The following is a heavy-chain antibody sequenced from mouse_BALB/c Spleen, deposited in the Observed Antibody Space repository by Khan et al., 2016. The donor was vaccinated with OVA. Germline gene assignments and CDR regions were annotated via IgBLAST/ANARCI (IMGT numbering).Heavy chain of an antibody. Sequence: VQLQQSGSGLVQPSQSLSITCTVSGFSLTSYGVHWVRQSPGKGLEWLGVIWSGGSTDYNAAFISRLSISKDNSKSQACFKMNSLQANDTAIYYCDGNYDYDEGLAYWGQGTQVTVSA. V-gene: IGHV2-2*02. CDR3: DGNYDYDEGLAY. CDR2: IWSGGST. CDR1: GFSLTSYG. J-gene: IGHJ3*01. D-gene: IGHD2-4*01.